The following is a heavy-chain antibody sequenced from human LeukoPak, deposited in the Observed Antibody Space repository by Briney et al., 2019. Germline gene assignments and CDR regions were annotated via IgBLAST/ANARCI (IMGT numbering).Heavy chain of an antibody. J-gene: IGHJ4*02. Sequence: PSETLSLTCTVSSGSINSSSYSWGWIRQPPGVGLEWIGTIYYSGTIYYRPSLKSRVTISVDTSKNQFSLKMTSATAADTAVYYCARSANSGRETNYWGQGTLVTVSS. CDR1: SGSINSSSYS. V-gene: IGHV4-39*01. CDR2: IYYSGTI. CDR3: ARSANSGRETNY. D-gene: IGHD5-12*01.